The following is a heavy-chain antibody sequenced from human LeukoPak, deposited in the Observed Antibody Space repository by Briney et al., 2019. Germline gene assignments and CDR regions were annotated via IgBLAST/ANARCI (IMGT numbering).Heavy chain of an antibody. CDR3: SRGRMGTKSFDY. Sequence: HPGESLRLSCAASGFTVRSNYMSWVRQAPGKGLEWVSVISSGGSTYCADSVKGRFTISRDSSKNTLYLQMKSLRAEDTALYYCSRGRMGTKSFDYWGQGTLVTVSS. V-gene: IGHV3-66*02. J-gene: IGHJ4*02. D-gene: IGHD5-24*01. CDR2: ISSGGST. CDR1: GFTVRSNY.